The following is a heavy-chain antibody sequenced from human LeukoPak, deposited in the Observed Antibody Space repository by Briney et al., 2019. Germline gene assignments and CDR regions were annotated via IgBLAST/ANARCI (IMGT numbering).Heavy chain of an antibody. CDR1: GGSISSSSYY. V-gene: IGHV4-39*07. Sequence: SETLSLTCTVSGGSISSSSYYWGWIRQPPGKGLEWIGSIYYSGSTYYNPSLKSRVTISVDTSKNQFSLKLSSVTAADTAVYYCARGSAGNGYDAFDIWGQGTMVTVSS. J-gene: IGHJ3*02. CDR3: ARGSAGNGYDAFDI. CDR2: IYYSGST. D-gene: IGHD6-13*01.